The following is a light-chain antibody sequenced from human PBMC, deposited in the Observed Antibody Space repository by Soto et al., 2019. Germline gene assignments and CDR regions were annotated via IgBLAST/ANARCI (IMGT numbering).Light chain of an antibody. J-gene: IGKJ4*01. V-gene: IGKV3-11*01. Sequence: EILLTQSPATLSLSPGERATLSCRASQSVTRYLTWYQQKPGQAPRLLIYDASNSATGIPARFSGSGSGTDFTLTISSLEPEDFAVYYCQQRTDWPLTFGGGTKVEIK. CDR3: QQRTDWPLT. CDR2: DAS. CDR1: QSVTRY.